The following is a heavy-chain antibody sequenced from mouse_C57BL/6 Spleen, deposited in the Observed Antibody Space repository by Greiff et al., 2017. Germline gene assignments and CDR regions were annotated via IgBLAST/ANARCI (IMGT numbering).Heavy chain of an antibody. CDR3: AREGSGLRFAY. V-gene: IGHV1-52*01. Sequence: QVQLQQPGAELVRPGSSVKLSCKASGYTFPSYWMHWVKQRPIQGLEWIGNIDPSDSETHYNQKFKDKATLTVDKSSSTAYMQLSSLTSADSAVYYCAREGSGLRFAYWGQGTLVTVSA. D-gene: IGHD2-4*01. CDR2: IDPSDSET. CDR1: GYTFPSYW. J-gene: IGHJ3*01.